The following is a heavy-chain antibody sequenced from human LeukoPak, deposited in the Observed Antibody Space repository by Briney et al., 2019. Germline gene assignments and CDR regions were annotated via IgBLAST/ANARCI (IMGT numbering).Heavy chain of an antibody. Sequence: SETLSLTCTVSGGSIINYYWSWIRQPPGKALEWIGYIYYSRSTYYNPSLKSRVTISVDTSKNQFSLKLSSVTAADTAVYYCASSFTTRENYFDYWGQGTLVTVSS. J-gene: IGHJ4*02. CDR3: ASSFTTRENYFDY. CDR1: GGSIINYY. CDR2: IYYSRST. V-gene: IGHV4-59*12. D-gene: IGHD4-17*01.